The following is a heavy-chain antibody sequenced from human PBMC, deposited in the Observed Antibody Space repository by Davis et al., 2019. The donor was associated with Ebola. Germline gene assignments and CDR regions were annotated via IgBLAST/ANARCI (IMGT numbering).Heavy chain of an antibody. D-gene: IGHD1-1*01. CDR2: ISAYNGNT. Sequence: ASVKVSCKASGYTFTNYGFSWVRQASGQGLEFMGWISAYNGNTNYVQKFQGRVIMTSDTATTTAYMEVGSLRSDDTAVYYCARAQFPTTSDHWGQGTLVTVSS. CDR1: GYTFTNYG. V-gene: IGHV1-18*04. J-gene: IGHJ4*02. CDR3: ARAQFPTTSDH.